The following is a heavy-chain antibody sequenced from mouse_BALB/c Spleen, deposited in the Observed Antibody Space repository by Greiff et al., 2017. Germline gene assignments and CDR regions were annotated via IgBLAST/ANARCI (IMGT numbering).Heavy chain of an antibody. CDR1: GYTFTSYW. CDR3: ARKGDYYGSRDYAMDY. CDR2: IDPSDSYT. V-gene: IGHV1-69*02. D-gene: IGHD1-1*01. J-gene: IGHJ4*01. Sequence: QVQLQQPGAELVKPGASVKLSCKASGYTFTSYWMHWVKQRPGQGLEWIGEIDPSDSYTNYNQKFKGKATLTVDKSSSTAYMQLSSLTSEDSAVYYCARKGDYYGSRDYAMDYWGQGTSVTVSS.